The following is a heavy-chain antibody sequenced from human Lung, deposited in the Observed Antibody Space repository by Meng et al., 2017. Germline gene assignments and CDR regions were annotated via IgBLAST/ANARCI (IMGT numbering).Heavy chain of an antibody. Sequence: GGSLRLSCVVSGFTFSNYAMTWVSQAPGKGLEWVSGISAGGSTDYADSVKGRFTISRDNPKRTLYLQMNSLRAEDTAQYYCAKLSGSTGYYVRDAFDIWGQGTMVTVSS. J-gene: IGHJ3*02. D-gene: IGHD3-9*01. CDR1: GFTFSNYA. CDR3: AKLSGSTGYYVRDAFDI. V-gene: IGHV3-23*01. CDR2: ISAGGST.